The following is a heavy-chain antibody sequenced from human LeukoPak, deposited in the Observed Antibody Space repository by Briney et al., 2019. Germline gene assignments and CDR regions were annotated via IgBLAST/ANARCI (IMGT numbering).Heavy chain of an antibody. CDR3: TTGVTAGQDFDY. D-gene: IGHD3-16*01. CDR1: GFTFSNAW. J-gene: IGHJ4*02. Sequence: PGGSLRLSCAASGFTFSNAWMSWVRQAPGKGLEWVGRIKSKTDGGTTDYAAPVKGRFTISRDDSKNTLHLQMNSLKTEDTAVYYCTTGVTAGQDFDYWGQGTLVTVSS. CDR2: IKSKTDGGTT. V-gene: IGHV3-15*01.